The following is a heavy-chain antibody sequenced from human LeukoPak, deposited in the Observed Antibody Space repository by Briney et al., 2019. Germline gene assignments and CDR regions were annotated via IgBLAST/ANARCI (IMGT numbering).Heavy chain of an antibody. CDR3: VHYNWNYSPV. V-gene: IGHV6-1*01. Sequence: SQTLSLTCVISGDSVSSNSATWNWIRQSPSRGLEWLGRTYYRSKWYNDYAVFVKSRITINPDTSKNQFSLQLNSVTPEDTAVYYCVHYNWNYSPVWGKGTMVTVSS. D-gene: IGHD1-7*01. CDR1: GDSVSSNSAT. CDR2: TYYRSKWYN. J-gene: IGHJ6*04.